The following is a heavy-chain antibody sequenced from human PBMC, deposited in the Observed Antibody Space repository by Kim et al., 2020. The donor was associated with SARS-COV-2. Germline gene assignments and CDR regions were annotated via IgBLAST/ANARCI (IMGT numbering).Heavy chain of an antibody. Sequence: YTDSLKGRFTISIDNSKNSLYLKMNGLRPEDTSLYYCVKEGGYGSTWFDSWGQGTLVTVSS. D-gene: IGHD6-13*01. J-gene: IGHJ5*01. CDR3: VKEGGYGSTWFDS. V-gene: IGHV3-43*01.